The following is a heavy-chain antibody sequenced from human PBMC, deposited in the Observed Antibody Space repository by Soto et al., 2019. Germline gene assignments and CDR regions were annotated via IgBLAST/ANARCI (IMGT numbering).Heavy chain of an antibody. D-gene: IGHD1-26*01. Sequence: GASVKVSCKASGYTFTSYAMHWVRQAPGQRLEWMGWINAGNGNTKYSQKFQGRVTITRDTSASTAYMELSSLRSEDTAVYYCARAFEGDLGALDYWGQGTLVTVSS. CDR1: GYTFTSYA. J-gene: IGHJ4*02. CDR2: INAGNGNT. CDR3: ARAFEGDLGALDY. V-gene: IGHV1-3*01.